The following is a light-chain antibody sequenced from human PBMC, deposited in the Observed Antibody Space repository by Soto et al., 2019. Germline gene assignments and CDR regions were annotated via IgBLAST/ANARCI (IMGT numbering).Light chain of an antibody. CDR1: SSDVGGYNY. CDR2: EVS. CDR3: SSYTSSSTYV. V-gene: IGLV2-14*01. Sequence: QSVLTQPAPVSGSPGQSITISCTGTSSDVGGYNYVSWYQQHPGKAPKLMIYEVSNRPSGVSNRFSGSKSGNTASLTISGLQDEDEADYYCSSYTSSSTYVFGTGTKVTVL. J-gene: IGLJ1*01.